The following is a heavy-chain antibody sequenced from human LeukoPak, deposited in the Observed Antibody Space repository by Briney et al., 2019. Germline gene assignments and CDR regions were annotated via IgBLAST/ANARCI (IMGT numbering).Heavy chain of an antibody. V-gene: IGHV4-4*07. CDR3: ARGSPIAAAGTIYYYYYYMDV. J-gene: IGHJ6*03. CDR1: GGSISSYY. Sequence: SETLSLTCTVSGGSISSYYWSWIRQPAGKELEWIGRIYTSGSTNYNPSLKSRVTMSVDTSKNQFSLKLSSVTAADTAVYYCARGSPIAAAGTIYYYYYYMDVWGKGTTVTVSS. D-gene: IGHD6-13*01. CDR2: IYTSGST.